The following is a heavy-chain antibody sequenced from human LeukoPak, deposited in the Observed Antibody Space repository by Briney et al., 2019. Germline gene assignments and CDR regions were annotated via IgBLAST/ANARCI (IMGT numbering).Heavy chain of an antibody. CDR2: MSGSGGST. Sequence: GGSLRLSCAASGFTFNNYAMSWVRQAPGKGLEWVSAMSGSGGSTYYADSVKGRFTISRDNSKNTLFLQMNSLRAEDTAVYYCATYSSRNAREFQSWGQGTLVTVSS. J-gene: IGHJ1*01. D-gene: IGHD2-2*01. CDR1: GFTFNNYA. V-gene: IGHV3-23*01. CDR3: ATYSSRNAREFQS.